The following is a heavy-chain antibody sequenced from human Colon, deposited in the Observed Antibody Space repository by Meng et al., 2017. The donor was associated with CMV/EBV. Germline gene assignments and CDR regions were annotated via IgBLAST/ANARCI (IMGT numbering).Heavy chain of an antibody. CDR1: GYTFTSYG. Sequence: QGPLVQSGAEVEEPGASVLVYCRSSGYTFTSYGINWVRQAPGQGLEWMGLISGSTGYTNRAQKFQGRVTMTTDTSTSTAYLALTSLTSNDTAVYYCARGRPNWSGVLDYWGQGTLVTVSS. V-gene: IGHV1-18*01. CDR3: ARGRPNWSGVLDY. J-gene: IGHJ4*02. D-gene: IGHD1-1*01. CDR2: ISGSTGYT.